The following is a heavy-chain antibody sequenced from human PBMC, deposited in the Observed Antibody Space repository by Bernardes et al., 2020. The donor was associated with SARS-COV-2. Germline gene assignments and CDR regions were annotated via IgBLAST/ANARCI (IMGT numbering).Heavy chain of an antibody. V-gene: IGHV3-30-3*01. CDR3: ARSYDILTGYGPDDY. J-gene: IGHJ4*02. CDR2: ISYDGSNK. D-gene: IGHD3-9*01. Sequence: GGSLRLSCAASGFTFSSYAMHWVRKAPGKGLEWVAVISYDGSNKYYADSVKGRFTISRDNSKNTLYLQMNSLRAEDTAVYYCARSYDILTGYGPDDYWGQGTLVTVSS. CDR1: GFTFSSYA.